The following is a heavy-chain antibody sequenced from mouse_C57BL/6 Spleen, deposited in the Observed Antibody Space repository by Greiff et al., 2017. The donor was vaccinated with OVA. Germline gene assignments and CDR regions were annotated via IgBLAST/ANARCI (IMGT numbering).Heavy chain of an antibody. D-gene: IGHD2-14*01. CDR1: GFSLTSSG. V-gene: IGHV2-2*01. CDR2: IWSGGST. J-gene: IGHJ1*03. Sequence: VHLVESGPGLVQPSQSLSITCTVSGFSLTSSGVHWVRQSPGKGLEWLGVIWSGGSTDYNAAFISRLSISEDNSKSHVFFKMSSLQADDTAIYYCARNWVRDWYFDVWGTGTTVTVSS. CDR3: ARNWVRDWYFDV.